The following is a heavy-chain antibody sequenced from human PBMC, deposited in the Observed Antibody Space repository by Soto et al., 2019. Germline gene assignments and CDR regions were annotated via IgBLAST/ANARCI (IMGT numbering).Heavy chain of an antibody. CDR1: GGSISSSNW. CDR3: ARRGFYDHVWGSYRPTDHYYYGIDV. J-gene: IGHJ6*02. D-gene: IGHD3-16*02. V-gene: IGHV4-4*02. CDR2: IYHSGST. Sequence: NPSETLSLTCAVSGGSISSSNWWNWVRQPPGKGLEWIGEIYHSGSTNYIPSLKSRVTISIDKSKNQFSLKLSSVTAADTAVYYCARRGFYDHVWGSYRPTDHYYYGIDVWGQGTTVTVSS.